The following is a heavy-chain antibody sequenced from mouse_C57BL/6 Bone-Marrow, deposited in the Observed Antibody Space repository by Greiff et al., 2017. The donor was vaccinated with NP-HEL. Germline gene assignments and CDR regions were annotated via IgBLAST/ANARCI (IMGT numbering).Heavy chain of an antibody. CDR1: GYSITSGYY. Sequence: DVKLQESGPGLVKPSQSLSLPCSVTGYSITSGYYWNWIRQFPGNKLEWMGYISYDGSNNYNPSLKNRISITRDTSKNQFFLKLNSVTTEDTATYYCARLGDGYYFDYWGQGTTLTVSS. D-gene: IGHD2-3*01. V-gene: IGHV3-6*01. CDR3: ARLGDGYYFDY. J-gene: IGHJ2*01. CDR2: ISYDGSN.